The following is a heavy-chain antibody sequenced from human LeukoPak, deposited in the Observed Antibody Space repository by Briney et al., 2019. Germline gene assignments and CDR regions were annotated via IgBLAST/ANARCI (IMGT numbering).Heavy chain of an antibody. CDR3: AKDRCSSTSCQYDFDY. J-gene: IGHJ4*02. Sequence: GGSLRLSCVASGFTFSNYAMSWVRQAPGKGLEWVSGISGSGVSTFFAASVKGRFTISRDNPRNTLYLQMNSLRAEDTAVYYCAKDRCSSTSCQYDFDYWGRGTLVTVSS. D-gene: IGHD2-2*01. CDR1: GFTFSNYA. V-gene: IGHV3-23*01. CDR2: ISGSGVST.